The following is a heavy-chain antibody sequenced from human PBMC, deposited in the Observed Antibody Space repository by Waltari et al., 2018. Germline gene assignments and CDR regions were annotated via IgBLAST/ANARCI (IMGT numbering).Heavy chain of an antibody. D-gene: IGHD6-19*01. J-gene: IGHJ5*02. CDR2: INAGNGNT. Sequence: QVQLVQSGAEVKKPGASVKVSCKASGYTFTSYAMHWVRQAPGQRLEWMGWINAGNGNTKNSQKFQGRVTITRDTSASTAYMELSSLRSEDTAVYYCAREQQWLVRVLWFDPWGQGTLVTVSS. CDR3: AREQQWLVRVLWFDP. CDR1: GYTFTSYA. V-gene: IGHV1-3*01.